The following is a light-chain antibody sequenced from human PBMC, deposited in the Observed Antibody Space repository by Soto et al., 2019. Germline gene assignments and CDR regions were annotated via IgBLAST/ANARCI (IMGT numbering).Light chain of an antibody. V-gene: IGKV3-11*01. J-gene: IGKJ5*01. CDR1: QSVSSY. CDR2: DAS. Sequence: EIVLTQSPATLSLSPGEIATLSCRASQSVSSYLGWYQQKPGQAPRLLIYDASNRATGIPARFSGSGSGTDFTLTISSLETEDFAVYHCQQRGTFGQGTRLEIK. CDR3: QQRGT.